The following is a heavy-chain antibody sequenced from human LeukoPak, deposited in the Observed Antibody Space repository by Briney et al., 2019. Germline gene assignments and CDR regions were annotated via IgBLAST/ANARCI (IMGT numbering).Heavy chain of an antibody. CDR1: GYTFTSYD. CDR2: MNPNSGNT. D-gene: IGHD3-22*01. V-gene: IGHV1-8*01. Sequence: ASVKVSCKASGYTFTSYDINWVRQATGQGLEWMGWMNPNSGNTGYAQKFQGRATMTRNTSISTAYMELSSLRSEDTAVYYCARDDSSGYPPLSYFDYWGQGTLVTVSS. CDR3: ARDDSSGYPPLSYFDY. J-gene: IGHJ4*02.